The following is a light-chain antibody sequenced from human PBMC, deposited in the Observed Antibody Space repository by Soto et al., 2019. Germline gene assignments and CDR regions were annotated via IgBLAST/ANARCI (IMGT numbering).Light chain of an antibody. CDR2: GAS. J-gene: IGKJ1*01. Sequence: EIVLTQSPATLSLSPGERATLSCRASQSVSSYLAWYQQKFGQAPRLLIYGASNRATGIPARFSGSGSGTDFTLPISSLEPEDFAVYYCQHRIVWPWTFGKGTKVEIK. V-gene: IGKV3-11*01. CDR1: QSVSSY. CDR3: QHRIVWPWT.